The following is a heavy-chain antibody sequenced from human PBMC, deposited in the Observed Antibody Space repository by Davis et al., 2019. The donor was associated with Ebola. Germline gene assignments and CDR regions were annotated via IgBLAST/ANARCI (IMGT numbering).Heavy chain of an antibody. J-gene: IGHJ5*02. V-gene: IGHV3-64*01. CDR1: AFTFSSYA. Sequence: GESLKISCAASAFTFSSYAMHWVRQAPGKGLEYVSAISSNGGSTYYANSVKGRFTISRDNSKNTLYLQMGSLRAEDMAVYYCARDSIVGATTSNWFDPWGQGTLVTVSS. CDR3: ARDSIVGATTSNWFDP. CDR2: ISSNGGST. D-gene: IGHD1-26*01.